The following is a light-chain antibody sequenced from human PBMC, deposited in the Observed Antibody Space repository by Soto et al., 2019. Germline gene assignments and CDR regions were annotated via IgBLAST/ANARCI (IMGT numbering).Light chain of an antibody. CDR2: AAS. CDR1: QGINNY. CDR3: QQYNTYPLT. J-gene: IGKJ4*01. V-gene: IGKV1-16*02. Sequence: DIPMTQSPSSLSASIGDGVTITCRASQGINNYLAWFQQAPGKAPKSLIYAASNLQSGVPSKFSGSGSGTNFTLTIASLQPEDFATYYCQQYNTYPLTFGGGTKVEIK.